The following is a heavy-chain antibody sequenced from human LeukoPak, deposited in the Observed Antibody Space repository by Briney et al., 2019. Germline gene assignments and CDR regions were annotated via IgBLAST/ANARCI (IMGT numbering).Heavy chain of an antibody. CDR1: GFTFSSYA. V-gene: IGHV3-30-3*02. D-gene: IGHD6-6*01. CDR2: ISYDRSNK. J-gene: IGHJ4*02. Sequence: GGSLRLSCAASGFTFSSYAMHWVRQAPGKGLEWVAVISYDRSNKYYADSVKGRFTISRDNSKNTLYLQMNSLRAEDTAVYYCAKWAARPPYFDYWGQGTLVTVSS. CDR3: AKWAARPPYFDY.